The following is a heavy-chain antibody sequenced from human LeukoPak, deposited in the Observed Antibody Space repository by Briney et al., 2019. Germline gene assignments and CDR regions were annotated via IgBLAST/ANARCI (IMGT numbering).Heavy chain of an antibody. Sequence: GRSLRLSFAASGFTFSSYGMHWGRPAPGKGLEWVAVIWYDGSNTFYAASVKRRLTISRDNSKNTLYLQTNSLRAEDPALYYCARAAPYCGGDCPRTFHEGGQGTLVTVPS. D-gene: IGHD2-21*02. CDR1: GFTFSSYG. J-gene: IGHJ4*02. V-gene: IGHV3-33*01. CDR2: IWYDGSNT. CDR3: ARAAPYCGGDCPRTFHE.